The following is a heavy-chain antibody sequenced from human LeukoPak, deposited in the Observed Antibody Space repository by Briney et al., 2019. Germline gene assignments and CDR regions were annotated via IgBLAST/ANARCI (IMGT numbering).Heavy chain of an antibody. Sequence: GGSLRLSCAASGFTFSTYSMHWVRHAPGKGLVWVSRINSDGSSTSYADSVKGRFTISRDNAKNTLYLQMNTMRVAETAVYYCARDPSGASTTSFDYWGQGTLVTVSS. CDR2: INSDGSST. CDR3: ARDPSGASTTSFDY. D-gene: IGHD1-26*01. V-gene: IGHV3-74*01. J-gene: IGHJ4*02. CDR1: GFTFSTYS.